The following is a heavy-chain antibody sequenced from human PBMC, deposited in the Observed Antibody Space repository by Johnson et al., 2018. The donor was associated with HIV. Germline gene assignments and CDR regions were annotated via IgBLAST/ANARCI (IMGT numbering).Heavy chain of an antibody. V-gene: IGHV3-33*06. D-gene: IGHD3-22*01. CDR3: AKSQDRSAHDYDFDL. CDR1: GFTFSSYG. CDR2: IWYDGSNK. Sequence: QVQLVESGGGVVQPGRSLRLSCAASGFTFSSYGIHWVRQAPGKGLEWVAVIWYDGSNKYYADSVKGRFTISRDNSKNTLYVQMHSLRGEDTAVYFCAKSQDRSAHDYDFDLWGQGTMVTVSS. J-gene: IGHJ3*01.